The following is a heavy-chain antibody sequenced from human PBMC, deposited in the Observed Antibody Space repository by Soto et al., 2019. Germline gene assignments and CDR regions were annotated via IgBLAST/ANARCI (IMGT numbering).Heavy chain of an antibody. J-gene: IGHJ5*02. Sequence: GASVKVSCKASGGTFSSYAISWVRQAPGQGLEWMGGIIPIFGTANYAQKFQGRVTITADESTSTAYMELSSLRSDDTAIYYCARSSGGNFGIIIEGSNWFDPWGQGTPVTVSS. D-gene: IGHD3-3*01. CDR3: ARSSGGNFGIIIEGSNWFDP. CDR1: GGTFSSYA. V-gene: IGHV1-69*13. CDR2: IIPIFGTA.